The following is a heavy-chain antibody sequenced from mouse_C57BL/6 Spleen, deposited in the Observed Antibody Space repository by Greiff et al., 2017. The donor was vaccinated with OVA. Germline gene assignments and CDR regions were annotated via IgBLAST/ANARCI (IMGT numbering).Heavy chain of an antibody. CDR1: GYTFTSYW. V-gene: IGHV1-69*01. CDR2: IDPSDSYT. D-gene: IGHD2-3*01. Sequence: QVQLQQPGAELVMPGASVKLSCKASGYTFTSYWMHWVKQRPGQGLEWIGEIDPSDSYTNYNQKFKGKATLTVDKSSSTAYMQLSSLTSEDSAVYYCAIGDDGYYREDAMDYWGQGTSVTVSS. J-gene: IGHJ4*01. CDR3: AIGDDGYYREDAMDY.